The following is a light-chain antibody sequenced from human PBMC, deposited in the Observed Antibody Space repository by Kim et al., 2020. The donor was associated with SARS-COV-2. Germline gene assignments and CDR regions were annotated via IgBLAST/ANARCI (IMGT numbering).Light chain of an antibody. CDR3: QQSYSTPWG. CDR1: QSISSY. CDR2: AAS. J-gene: IGKJ1*01. V-gene: IGKV1-39*01. Sequence: DIQMTQSPSSLSASVGDRVTITCRASQSISSYLNWYQQKPGKAPKLLIYAASSLQSGVPSRFSGSGSGTDFTLTISSLQPEDFATYYCQQSYSTPWGFGQGTKLEI.